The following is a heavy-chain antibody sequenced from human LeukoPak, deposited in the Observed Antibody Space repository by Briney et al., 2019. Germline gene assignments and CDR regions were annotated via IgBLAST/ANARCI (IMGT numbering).Heavy chain of an antibody. CDR2: IIPIFGTA. CDR1: GYTFTGYY. Sequence: ASVKVSCKASGYTFTGYYMHWVRQAPGQGLEWMGGIIPIFGTANYAQKFQGRVTITADESTSTAYMELSSLRSEDTAVYYCARGDCSSTSCYSYNWFDPWGQGTLVTVSS. J-gene: IGHJ5*02. V-gene: IGHV1-69*13. D-gene: IGHD2-2*01. CDR3: ARGDCSSTSCYSYNWFDP.